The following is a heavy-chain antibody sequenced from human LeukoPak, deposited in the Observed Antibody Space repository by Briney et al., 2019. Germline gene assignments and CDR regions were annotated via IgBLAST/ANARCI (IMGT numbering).Heavy chain of an antibody. Sequence: PGRSLRLSCAASGFTFSSYAMSWVRQAPGKGLEWVSAISSSGGSTYYADSVKGRFTISRDNSKNTLYLQMNSLRAEDTAIYYCAKAYHYGSGSSFDYWGQGTLVTLSS. V-gene: IGHV3-23*01. J-gene: IGHJ4*02. CDR2: ISSSGGST. D-gene: IGHD3-10*01. CDR1: GFTFSSYA. CDR3: AKAYHYGSGSSFDY.